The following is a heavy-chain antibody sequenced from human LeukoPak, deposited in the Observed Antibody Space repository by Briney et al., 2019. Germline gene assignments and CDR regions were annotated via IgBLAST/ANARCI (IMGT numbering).Heavy chain of an antibody. V-gene: IGHV3-9*01. Sequence: GRSLRLSCAASGFTFDGYAMHWVRQAPGKGLEWVSAITWNSYNINYADSVKGRFTISRDNAKNSLYLQMNSLRTEDTALYYCAKDIGPYCSFFDYWGQGTLVTVSS. D-gene: IGHD2-15*01. CDR2: ITWNSYNI. CDR1: GFTFDGYA. J-gene: IGHJ4*02. CDR3: AKDIGPYCSFFDY.